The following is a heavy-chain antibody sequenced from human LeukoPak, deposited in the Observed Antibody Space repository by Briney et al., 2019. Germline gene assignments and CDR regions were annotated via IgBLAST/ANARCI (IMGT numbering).Heavy chain of an antibody. V-gene: IGHV3-9*03. D-gene: IGHD2-2*02. CDR1: GFTFDDYA. Sequence: GGSLRLSCAASGFTFDDYAMYWVRQAPGKGLEWVSGISWNSGSIGYADSVNGRFTISRDNAKNSLYLQMNSLRAEDMALYYCAKTGCSSTRCYINYWGQGTLVTVSS. J-gene: IGHJ4*02. CDR2: ISWNSGSI. CDR3: AKTGCSSTRCYINY.